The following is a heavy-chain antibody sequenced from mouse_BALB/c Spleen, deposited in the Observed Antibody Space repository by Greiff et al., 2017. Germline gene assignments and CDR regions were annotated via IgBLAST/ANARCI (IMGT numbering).Heavy chain of an antibody. Sequence: EVKLMESGAELVKPGASVKLSCTASGFNIKDTYMHWVKQRPEQGLEWIGRIDPANGNTKYDPKFQGKATITADTSSNTAYLQLSSLTSEDTAVYYCARNYPAWFAYWGQGTLVTVSA. V-gene: IGHV14-3*02. CDR2: IDPANGNT. J-gene: IGHJ3*01. CDR1: GFNIKDTY. CDR3: ARNYPAWFAY. D-gene: IGHD1-1*02.